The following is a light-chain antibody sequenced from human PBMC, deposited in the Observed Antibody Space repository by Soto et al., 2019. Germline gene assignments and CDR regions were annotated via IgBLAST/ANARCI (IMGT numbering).Light chain of an antibody. Sequence: ENVLTQSPGTLSLFPGERATLSCRASQSVSSYSLAWYQQKPGQAPRLVMYGTSNRATGIPDRFSGSGSGTDFTLTISRLEPEDFAVYYCQQYDSSPRTFGQGTKVDIK. CDR2: GTS. J-gene: IGKJ1*01. CDR3: QQYDSSPRT. CDR1: QSVSSYS. V-gene: IGKV3-20*01.